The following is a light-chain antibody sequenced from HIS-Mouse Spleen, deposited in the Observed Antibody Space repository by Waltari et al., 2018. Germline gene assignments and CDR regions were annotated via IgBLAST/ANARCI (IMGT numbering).Light chain of an antibody. J-gene: IGKJ4*01. CDR2: GAS. CDR3: QQYNNWPPVT. Sequence: EIVVTQSPATLSVSPGERATLSCRASQSVSSNLAWYQQKPGQAPRLLIYGASTRATGIPARFSGSGSGTEFTLTISSMQSEDFAVYYCQQYNNWPPVTFGGGTKVEIK. CDR1: QSVSSN. V-gene: IGKV3-15*01.